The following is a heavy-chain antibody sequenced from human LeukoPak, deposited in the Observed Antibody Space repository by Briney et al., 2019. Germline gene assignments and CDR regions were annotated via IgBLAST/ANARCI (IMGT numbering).Heavy chain of an antibody. V-gene: IGHV5-51*01. CDR1: GYSFTSYW. Sequence: GESLKISCKGSGYSFTSYWIGWVRQMPGKGLEWMGIIYPGDSDTRYSPSFQGQVTISADKSISTAYLQWSSLKASDTAMYYCARVGGGDIVVVPAANGWFDPWGQGTLVTVSS. CDR2: IYPGDSDT. D-gene: IGHD2-2*01. J-gene: IGHJ5*02. CDR3: ARVGGGDIVVVPAANGWFDP.